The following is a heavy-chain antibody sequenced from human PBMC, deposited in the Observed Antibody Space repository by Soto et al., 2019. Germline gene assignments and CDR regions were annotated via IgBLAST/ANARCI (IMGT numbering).Heavy chain of an antibody. D-gene: IGHD3-22*01. CDR3: AKVRDSSGFDAFDM. V-gene: IGHV3-23*01. J-gene: IGHJ3*02. CDR2: ISGSGGST. CDR1: GFTFSSYA. Sequence: EVQLLESGGGLVQPGASLRLSCAASGFTFSSYAMSWVRQAPGKGLEWVSVISGSGGSTYVADSVKGRFTISRDNFKNTLYLQMTRLRAEDTAVYYGAKVRDSSGFDAFDMWGQGTMVTVSS.